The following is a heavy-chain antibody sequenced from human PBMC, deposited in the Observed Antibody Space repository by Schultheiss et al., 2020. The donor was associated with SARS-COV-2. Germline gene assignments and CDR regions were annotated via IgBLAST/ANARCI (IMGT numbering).Heavy chain of an antibody. CDR1: GFTFSNAL. Sequence: GGSLRLSCAASGFTFSNALMSWVRQAPGKGLEWVGRIKSKTDGGTTDYAAPVKGRFTISRDDSKNTLYLQMNSLKTEDTAVYYCTTDREWSYGMDVWGQGTTVTVSS. J-gene: IGHJ6*02. D-gene: IGHD3-3*01. CDR2: IKSKTDGGTT. CDR3: TTDREWSYGMDV. V-gene: IGHV3-15*01.